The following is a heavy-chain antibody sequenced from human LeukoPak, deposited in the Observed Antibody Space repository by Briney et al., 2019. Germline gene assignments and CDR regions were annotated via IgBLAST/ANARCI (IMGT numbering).Heavy chain of an antibody. Sequence: GGSLRLSCAASGFTVSSNYMSWVRQAPGKGLEWVSVIYSGGSTYYADSVKGRFTISRDNSKNTLYLQMNSLRAEDTAVYYCAREVVEWKYYYYGMDAWGQGTTVTVSS. CDR3: AREVVEWKYYYYGMDA. V-gene: IGHV3-53*01. CDR1: GFTVSSNY. J-gene: IGHJ6*02. CDR2: IYSGGST. D-gene: IGHD2-15*01.